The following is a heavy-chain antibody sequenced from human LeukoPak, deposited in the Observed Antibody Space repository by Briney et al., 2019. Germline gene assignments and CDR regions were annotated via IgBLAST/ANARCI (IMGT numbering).Heavy chain of an antibody. J-gene: IGHJ5*02. CDR1: GFTFSSYG. D-gene: IGHD3-9*01. V-gene: IGHV3-33*06. Sequence: GRSLRLSCAASGFTFSSYGMHWVRQAPGKGLEWVAVIWYDGSNKYYADSVKGRFTISRDNSKNTLYLQMNSLRAEDTAVYYCAKEPRVRYFDWLFDPWGQGTLVTASS. CDR3: AKEPRVRYFDWLFDP. CDR2: IWYDGSNK.